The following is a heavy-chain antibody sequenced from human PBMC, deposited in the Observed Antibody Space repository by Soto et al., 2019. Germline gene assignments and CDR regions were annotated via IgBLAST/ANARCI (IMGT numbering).Heavy chain of an antibody. CDR2: INSRGDET. J-gene: IGHJ4*02. CDR3: VRGQYLRLCLFDF. V-gene: IGHV3-64D*06. Sequence: EIHLVESGGALVQPGDSLRLSCTGSGFTFRSHTLHWVRQVPGKGLQHVSSINSRGDETYYPDSVRGRFTISRDNSQKTVFLQMNTLTVEDAAVYYCVRGQYLRLCLFDFWGQGTLVSVSS. D-gene: IGHD4-4*01. CDR1: GFTFRSHT.